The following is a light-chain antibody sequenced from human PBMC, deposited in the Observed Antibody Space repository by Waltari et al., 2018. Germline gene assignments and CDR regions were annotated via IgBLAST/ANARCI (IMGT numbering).Light chain of an antibody. CDR1: QDISNH. CDR2: DAS. V-gene: IGKV1-33*01. Sequence: DIQMTQSPSSLSASVGDRVTITCQASQDISNHLNWYQQKAGKAPKLLISDASNLDIGVPSRFSGRGSGTHFTFTISSLQPEDVATYYCQQYDDFPPYTFGQGTKVDIK. J-gene: IGKJ2*01. CDR3: QQYDDFPPYT.